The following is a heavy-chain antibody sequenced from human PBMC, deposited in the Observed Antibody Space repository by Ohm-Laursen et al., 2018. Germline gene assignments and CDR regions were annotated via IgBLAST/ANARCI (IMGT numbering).Heavy chain of an antibody. V-gene: IGHV3-30*03. CDR1: GFTFSSYG. J-gene: IGHJ6*02. CDR2: ISYDGSNK. Sequence: RSLRLSCTASGFTFSSYGMHWVRQAPGKGLEWVAVISYDGSNKYYADSVKGRFTISRDNSKNTLYLQMNSLRAEDTAVYYCARDRLTVRTHYGMDVWGQGTTVTVSS. D-gene: IGHD4-17*01. CDR3: ARDRLTVRTHYGMDV.